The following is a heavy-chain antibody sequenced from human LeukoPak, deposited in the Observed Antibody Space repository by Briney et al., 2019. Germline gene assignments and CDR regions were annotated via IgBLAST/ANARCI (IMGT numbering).Heavy chain of an antibody. J-gene: IGHJ4*02. CDR1: GYTFTSYG. V-gene: IGHV1-18*01. Sequence: ASVKVSCKASGYTFTSYGISWVRQAPGQGLEWMGWISAYNGNTNYAQKLQGRVTMTTDTSTSTAYMELRSLRSDDTAVYYCARAPYSSGWYHTRRYFDYWGQGTLVIVSS. CDR3: ARAPYSSGWYHTRRYFDY. D-gene: IGHD6-19*01. CDR2: ISAYNGNT.